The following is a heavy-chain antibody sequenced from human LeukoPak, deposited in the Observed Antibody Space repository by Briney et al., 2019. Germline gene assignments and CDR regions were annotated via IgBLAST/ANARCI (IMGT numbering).Heavy chain of an antibody. J-gene: IGHJ4*02. CDR2: ISYDGSNK. CDR1: GFTFSSYG. CDR3: ARDPPMSYGDYGLGSWTFDY. V-gene: IGHV3-30*03. D-gene: IGHD4-17*01. Sequence: GGSLRLSCAASGFTFSSYGMHWVRQAPGKGLEWVAVISYDGSNKYYADSVKGRFTISRDNSKNTLYLQMNSLRAEDTAVYYCARDPPMSYGDYGLGSWTFDYWGQGTLVTVSS.